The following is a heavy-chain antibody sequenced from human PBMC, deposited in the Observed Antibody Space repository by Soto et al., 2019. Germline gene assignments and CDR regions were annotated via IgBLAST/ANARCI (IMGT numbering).Heavy chain of an antibody. CDR2: IYYSGST. D-gene: IGHD2-15*01. V-gene: IGHV4-59*08. CDR1: GGSISSYY. Sequence: QVQLQESGPGLVKPSETLSLTCTVSGGSISSYYWSWIRQPPGKGLEWIGYIYYSGSTNYNPSLKSRVTISVDTSKNQFSLKLSSVTAADTPVYYCARHRPGSGGSCYDYWGQGTLVTVSS. J-gene: IGHJ4*02. CDR3: ARHRPGSGGSCYDY.